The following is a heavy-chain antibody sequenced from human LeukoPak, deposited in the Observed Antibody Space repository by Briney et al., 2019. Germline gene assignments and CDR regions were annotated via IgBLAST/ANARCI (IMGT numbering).Heavy chain of an antibody. Sequence: PSETLSLTCTVSGGSIGSYYWSWIRQPAGKGLEWIGRFYISGSTNYNPSLKSRVTMSVDTSKNQFSLKLSSVTAADTAVYYCARDSPMGVVVVVATAFDIWGQGTMVTVSS. CDR3: ARDSPMGVVVVVATAFDI. V-gene: IGHV4-4*07. CDR2: FYISGST. CDR1: GGSIGSYY. D-gene: IGHD2-15*01. J-gene: IGHJ3*02.